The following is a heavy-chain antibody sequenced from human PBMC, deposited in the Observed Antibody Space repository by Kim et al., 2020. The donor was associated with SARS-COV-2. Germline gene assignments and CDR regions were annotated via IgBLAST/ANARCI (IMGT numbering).Heavy chain of an antibody. Sequence: GESLKISCKGSGYSFTSYWIGWVRQMPGKGLEWMGIIYPGDSDTRYSPSFQGQVTISADKSISTAYLQWSSLKASDTAMYYCARRGIGIAVAGDFDYWGQGTLVTVSS. CDR1: GYSFTSYW. D-gene: IGHD6-19*01. CDR2: IYPGDSDT. J-gene: IGHJ4*02. CDR3: ARRGIGIAVAGDFDY. V-gene: IGHV5-51*01.